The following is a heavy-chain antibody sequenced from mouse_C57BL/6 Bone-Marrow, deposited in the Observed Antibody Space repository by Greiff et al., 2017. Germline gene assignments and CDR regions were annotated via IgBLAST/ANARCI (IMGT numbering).Heavy chain of an antibody. CDR3: ARDGDYFDY. CDR1: GFTLSSYA. CDR2: ISDGGSYT. J-gene: IGHJ2*01. V-gene: IGHV5-4*01. Sequence: EVMLVESGGGLVKPGGSLKLSCAASGFTLSSYAMAWVRQTPEKRLEWVATISDGGSYTYYPDNVKGRFTISRDNAKNNLYLQMSHLKSEDTAMYYCARDGDYFDYWGQGTTLTVSS.